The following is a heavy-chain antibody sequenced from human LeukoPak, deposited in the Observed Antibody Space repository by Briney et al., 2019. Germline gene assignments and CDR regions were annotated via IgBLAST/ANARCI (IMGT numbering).Heavy chain of an antibody. D-gene: IGHD2-21*01. J-gene: IGHJ4*02. CDR2: IIPIFGTA. Sequence: ASVKVSCKASGGTFSSYAISWVRQAPGQGLEWMGGIIPIFGTANYAQKFQGRVTITADESTSTAYMELSSLRSEDTAVYYCARKKAYCGGDCYAYWGQGTLVTVSS. V-gene: IGHV1-69*13. CDR3: ARKKAYCGGDCYAY. CDR1: GGTFSSYA.